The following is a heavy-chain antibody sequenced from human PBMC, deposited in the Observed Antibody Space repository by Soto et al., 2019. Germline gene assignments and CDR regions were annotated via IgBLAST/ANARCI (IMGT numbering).Heavy chain of an antibody. V-gene: IGHV1-18*01. CDR3: XXXQTKWLNDAYDL. CDR1: GYTFMHYD. J-gene: IGHJ3*01. Sequence: QVQLVQSGADVKKPGASVKLSCKASGYTFMHYDIGWVRQXPGQGPEWLGRISXXTXXXXXPQXFQGXVTMTTDTXXXXXXXXXXXXXXXXXXXXXXXXXQTKWLNDAYDLWGQGTMVTVSS. D-gene: IGHD2-8*01. CDR2: ISXXTXXX.